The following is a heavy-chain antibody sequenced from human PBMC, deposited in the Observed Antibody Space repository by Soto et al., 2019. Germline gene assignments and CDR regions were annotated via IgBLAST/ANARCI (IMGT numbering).Heavy chain of an antibody. Sequence: EVQLLESGGTLVQPGGSLRLSCAASGFIFSNYAMTWVRQAPGKGLEWVSYCGGGGSIYYADPVKGRFTCSRDNSKNTLFLQMTTVRAEDTAVYICARFGGQYYHTSYMDAGGKGTTVTVYS. CDR3: ARFGGQYYHTSYMDA. CDR2: CGGGGSI. V-gene: IGHV3-23*01. CDR1: GFIFSNYA. J-gene: IGHJ6*03. D-gene: IGHD3-10*01.